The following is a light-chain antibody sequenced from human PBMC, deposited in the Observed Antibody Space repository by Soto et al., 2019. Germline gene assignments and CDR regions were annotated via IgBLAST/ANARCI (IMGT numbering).Light chain of an antibody. V-gene: IGKV3-15*01. Sequence: EIVLTPVAAAPSVSKGERATLSCRASQSVSSNLAWYQQKPGQAPRLLIYGASTRATGIPARFSGSGSGTEFTLTISSLHFADFAVYSCQQFNIWTPKALGQRTKVDIK. CDR3: QQFNIWTPKA. CDR2: GAS. CDR1: QSVSSN. J-gene: IGKJ1*01.